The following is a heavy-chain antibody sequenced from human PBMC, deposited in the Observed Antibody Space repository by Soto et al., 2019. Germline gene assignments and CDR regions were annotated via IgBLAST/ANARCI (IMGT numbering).Heavy chain of an antibody. V-gene: IGHV3-33*01. CDR3: ARDIGSGWYPRYYYGMDV. CDR2: IWYDGSNK. D-gene: IGHD6-19*01. CDR1: GFTFSSYG. Sequence: GGSLRLSCAASGFTFSSYGMHWVRQAPGKGLEWVAVIWYDGSNKYYADSVKGRFTISRDNSKNTLYLQMNSLRAEDTAVYYCARDIGSGWYPRYYYGMDVWGQGTTVTVSS. J-gene: IGHJ6*02.